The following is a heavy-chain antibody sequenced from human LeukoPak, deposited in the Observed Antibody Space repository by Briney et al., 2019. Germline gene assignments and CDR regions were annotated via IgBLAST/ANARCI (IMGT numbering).Heavy chain of an antibody. CDR2: ISAYNGNT. Sequence: ASVKVSCKASGYTFTSYGISWVRQAPGQGLEWMGWISAYNGNTNYAQKFQGRVTMTEDTSTDTAYMELSSLRSEDTAVYYCATDQASRPGYSGYDLDYWGQGTLVTVSS. CDR1: GYTFTSYG. D-gene: IGHD5-12*01. J-gene: IGHJ4*02. V-gene: IGHV1-18*01. CDR3: ATDQASRPGYSGYDLDY.